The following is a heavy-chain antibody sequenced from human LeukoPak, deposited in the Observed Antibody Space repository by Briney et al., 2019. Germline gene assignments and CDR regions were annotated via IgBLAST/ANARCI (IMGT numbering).Heavy chain of an antibody. CDR1: GFTFSTYA. J-gene: IGHJ4*02. Sequence: GGSLRLSCVASGFTFSTYAMSWVRQAPGKGLEWVAVISGNGGNIYYADSMKGRVTISRDNSKNTLYLQMNSLRVEDTAVYYCAKDLDERWLVEPDHWGQGTLVTVSS. V-gene: IGHV3-23*01. CDR2: ISGNGGNI. D-gene: IGHD6-19*01. CDR3: AKDLDERWLVEPDH.